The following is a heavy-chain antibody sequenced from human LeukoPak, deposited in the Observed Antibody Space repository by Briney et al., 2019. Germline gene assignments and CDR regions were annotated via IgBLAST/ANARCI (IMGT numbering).Heavy chain of an antibody. D-gene: IGHD3-3*01. CDR1: GYTFTSYD. CDR3: ARALFGVVNPGDDY. V-gene: IGHV1-8*03. J-gene: IGHJ4*02. Sequence: ASVRVSCKASGYTFTSYDINWVRQATGQGLEWMGWMNPNSGNTGYAQKFQGRVTITRNTSISTAYMELSSLRSEDTAVYYCARALFGVVNPGDDYWGQGTLVTVSS. CDR2: MNPNSGNT.